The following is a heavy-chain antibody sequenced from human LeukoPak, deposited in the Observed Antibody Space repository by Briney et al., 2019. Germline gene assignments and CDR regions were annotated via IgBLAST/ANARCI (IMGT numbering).Heavy chain of an antibody. CDR1: GGTFSSYA. Sequence: GASVKVSCKASGGTFSSYAISWVRQAPGQGLEWMGRIFPILGIANYAQKFQGRVTITADKSTSTAYMELSSLRSEDTAVYYCARGRNRDSSGYYWYFDYWGQGTLVTVSS. D-gene: IGHD3-22*01. CDR2: IFPILGIA. V-gene: IGHV1-69*04. CDR3: ARGRNRDSSGYYWYFDY. J-gene: IGHJ4*02.